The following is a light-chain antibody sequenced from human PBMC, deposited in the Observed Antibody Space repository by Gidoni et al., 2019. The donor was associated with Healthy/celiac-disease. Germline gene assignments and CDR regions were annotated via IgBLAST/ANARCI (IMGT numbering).Light chain of an antibody. V-gene: IGLV1-40*01. Sequence: QSVLTQPPSVSGAPGQRVTISCTGSSSNIGAGYDVHWYQQLPGTAPKLVIYANSNRPSGVPDRFSGSKSGASASLAITGLQAEDEADYHCQSYDAILSGWVFGGGTKLTVL. CDR3: QSYDAILSGWV. CDR2: ANS. J-gene: IGLJ2*01. CDR1: SSNIGAGYD.